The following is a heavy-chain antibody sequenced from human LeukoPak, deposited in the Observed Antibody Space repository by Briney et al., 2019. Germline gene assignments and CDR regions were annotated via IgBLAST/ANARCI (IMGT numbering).Heavy chain of an antibody. V-gene: IGHV4-61*02. CDR2: IYTSGST. CDR3: ARGQWLVVYYFDY. J-gene: IGHJ4*02. CDR1: GGSISSGSYY. D-gene: IGHD6-19*01. Sequence: SETLSLTCTVSGGSISSGSYYWSWIRQPAGKGLEWIGRIYTSGSTNYNPSLKSRVTISVDTSKNQFSLKLSSVTAADTAVYYCARGQWLVVYYFDYWGQGTLVTVSS.